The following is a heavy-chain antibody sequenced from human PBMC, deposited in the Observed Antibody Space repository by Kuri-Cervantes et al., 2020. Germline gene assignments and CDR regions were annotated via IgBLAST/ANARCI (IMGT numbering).Heavy chain of an antibody. D-gene: IGHD3-22*01. CDR3: ARDPNYYDSSGYIDY. CDR2: ISSSGSTI. CDR1: GFTFSDYY. Sequence: GESLKISCAASGFTFSDYYMSWIRQAPGKGLEWVSYISSSGSTIYYADSVKGRFTISRDNSKNTLYLQMSSLRAEDTAVYYCARDPNYYDSSGYIDYWGQGTLVTVSS. V-gene: IGHV3-11*01. J-gene: IGHJ4*02.